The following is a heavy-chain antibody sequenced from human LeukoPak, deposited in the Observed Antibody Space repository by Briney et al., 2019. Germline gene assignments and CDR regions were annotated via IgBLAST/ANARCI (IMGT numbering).Heavy chain of an antibody. J-gene: IGHJ4*02. V-gene: IGHV3-66*01. CDR1: GGSFSGYY. CDR2: IYSGGST. CDR3: ARDDILTGSYSQDY. Sequence: ETLSLTCAVYGGSFSGYYWSWIRQPPGKGLEWVSVIYSGGSTYYADSVKGRFIISTDNSKNTLYLQMSSLRAEDTAVYYCARDDILTGSYSQDYWGQGTLVTVSS. D-gene: IGHD3-9*01.